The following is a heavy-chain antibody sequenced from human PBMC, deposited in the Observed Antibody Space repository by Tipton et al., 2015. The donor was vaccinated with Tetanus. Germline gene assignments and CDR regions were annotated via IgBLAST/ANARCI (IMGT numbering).Heavy chain of an antibody. J-gene: IGHJ6*02. CDR3: ARDRGDYIYYGMDV. CDR1: GYTFTAQY. Sequence: QVQLVQSGAEVKKPGASVKVSCKAFGYTFTAQYMYWVRQAPGQGLEWMGWIDPNSGDTKYAQKFQGRVTMTRDTSISTIHMELSRLKSDDTAVYYCARDRGDYIYYGMDVWGQGTTVTVS. D-gene: IGHD3-22*01. V-gene: IGHV1-2*02. CDR2: IDPNSGDT.